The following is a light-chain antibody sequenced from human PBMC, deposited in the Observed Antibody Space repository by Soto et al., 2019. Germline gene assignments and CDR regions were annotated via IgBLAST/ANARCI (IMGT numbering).Light chain of an antibody. CDR2: ATT. V-gene: IGKV1-39*01. Sequence: DIQMTQSPSSLSASVGDRVTITCRTSQSINTYLNWYQRKPGKAPKLLIYATTNLQRGAPSRFSGSGSGTDFTLTISSLQPEDFATYYCQHDLTFGGGTKVDIK. CDR1: QSINTY. CDR3: QHDLT. J-gene: IGKJ4*01.